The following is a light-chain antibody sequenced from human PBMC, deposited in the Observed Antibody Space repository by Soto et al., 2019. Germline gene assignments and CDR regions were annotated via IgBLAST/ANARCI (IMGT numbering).Light chain of an antibody. CDR1: QGIRND. J-gene: IGKJ4*01. V-gene: IGKV1-17*01. CDR2: AAS. Sequence: IQMTQSPSSLSASVGDRVTITCRASQGIRNDLGWYQQKPGKAPKLLIYAASNRATGIPARFSGSGSGTDFTLTISSLEPEDFAVYYCQQRSHGLTFGGGTKVEIK. CDR3: QQRSHGLT.